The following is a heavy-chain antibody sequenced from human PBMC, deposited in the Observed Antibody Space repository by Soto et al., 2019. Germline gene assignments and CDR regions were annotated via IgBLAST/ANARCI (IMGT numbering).Heavy chain of an antibody. V-gene: IGHV3-7*03. CDR3: ARGPGGGYSYGGYDI. CDR2: IKQDGSEK. Sequence: EVQLVESGGGLVQPGGSLRLSCAASGFTFSSYWMSWVRQAPGKGLEWVANIKQDGSEKYYVDSVKGRFTISRDNAKNSLYLQMNSLRAEDTAVYYCARGPGGGYSYGGYDIWGQGTLVTVSS. D-gene: IGHD5-18*01. J-gene: IGHJ4*02. CDR1: GFTFSSYW.